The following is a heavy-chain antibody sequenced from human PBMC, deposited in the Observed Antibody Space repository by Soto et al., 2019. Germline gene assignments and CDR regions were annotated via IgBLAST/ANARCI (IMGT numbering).Heavy chain of an antibody. CDR3: ARDAKRTKLDGMDV. CDR1: CLSVSSGSYY. V-gene: IGHV4-61*01. J-gene: IGHJ6*02. Sequence: SDTLSLTCTFSCLSVSSGSYYWSWIRQPPGKGLEWIGYIYYSGSTNYNPSLKSRVTISVDTSKNQFSLKLSSVTAADTAVYYCARDAKRTKLDGMDVWGQGTTVTVSS. CDR2: IYYSGST.